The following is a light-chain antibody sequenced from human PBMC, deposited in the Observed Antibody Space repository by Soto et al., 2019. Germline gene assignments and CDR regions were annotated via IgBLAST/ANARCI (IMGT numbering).Light chain of an antibody. CDR1: QSVSSSY. J-gene: IGKJ2*01. CDR2: GAS. CDR3: QQYGSSPRT. V-gene: IGKV3-20*01. Sequence: EIVLTQSPGTLSLSPGERATLSCRASQSVSSSYLAWYQQKTGQAPRLLIYGASSRATGIPDRFCGSGSGTDFTLTISRLEPEDFAVYYCQQYGSSPRTFGQGTKLEIK.